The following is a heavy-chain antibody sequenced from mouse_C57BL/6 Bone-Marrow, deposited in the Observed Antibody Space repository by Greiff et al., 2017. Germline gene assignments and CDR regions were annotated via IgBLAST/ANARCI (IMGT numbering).Heavy chain of an antibody. Sequence: VQLKQSGAELVRPGASVKLSCTASVFNIKDDYMHWVKQRPEQGLEWIGWIDPENGDTEYASKFQGKATITADTSSNTAYLQLSSLTSEDTAVYYCTTYDYDGGYAMDYWGQGTSVTVSS. V-gene: IGHV14-4*01. D-gene: IGHD2-4*01. CDR1: VFNIKDDY. CDR2: IDPENGDT. CDR3: TTYDYDGGYAMDY. J-gene: IGHJ4*01.